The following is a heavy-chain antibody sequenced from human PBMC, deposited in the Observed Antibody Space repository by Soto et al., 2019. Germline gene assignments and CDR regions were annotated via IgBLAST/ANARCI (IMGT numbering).Heavy chain of an antibody. V-gene: IGHV3-21*01. D-gene: IGHD4-17*01. J-gene: IGHJ4*02. CDR2: ISSSSSYI. CDR3: ARETSDYGDYGGVDY. Sequence: GGSLRLSCAASGFTFSSYSMNWVRQAPGKGLEWVSSISSSSSYIYYADSVKGRFNISRDNAKNSLYLQMNSLRAEDTAVYYCARETSDYGDYGGVDYWGQGTLVTVSS. CDR1: GFTFSSYS.